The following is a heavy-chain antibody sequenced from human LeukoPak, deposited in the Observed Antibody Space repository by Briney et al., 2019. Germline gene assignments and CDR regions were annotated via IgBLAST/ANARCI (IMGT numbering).Heavy chain of an antibody. V-gene: IGHV4-4*02. CDR3: ARGKRTIFGVVKRQYFDY. D-gene: IGHD3-3*01. J-gene: IGHJ4*02. CDR1: GGSISSSNW. Sequence: SETLSLTCAVSGGSISSSNWWSWIRQPPGKGLEWIGEIYHSGSTNYNPSLKSRVTISVDKSKTQFSLKLSSVTAADTAMYYCARGKRTIFGVVKRQYFDYWGQGTLVTVSS. CDR2: IYHSGST.